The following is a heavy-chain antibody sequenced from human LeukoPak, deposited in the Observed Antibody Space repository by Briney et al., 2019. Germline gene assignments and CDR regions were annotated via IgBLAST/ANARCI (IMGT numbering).Heavy chain of an antibody. Sequence: GESLKISCKGSGYSFTSYWIGWVCQMPGKGLEWMGIIYPGDSDTRYSPSFQGQVTISADKSISTAYLQWSSLKASDTAMYYCARLHYYDILTGYYFDYWGQGTLVTVSS. V-gene: IGHV5-51*01. J-gene: IGHJ4*02. CDR3: ARLHYYDILTGYYFDY. CDR2: IYPGDSDT. D-gene: IGHD3-9*01. CDR1: GYSFTSYW.